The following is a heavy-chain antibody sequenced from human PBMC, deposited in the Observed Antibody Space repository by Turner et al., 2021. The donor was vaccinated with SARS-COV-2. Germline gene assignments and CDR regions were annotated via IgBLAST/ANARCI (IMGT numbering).Heavy chain of an antibody. CDR2: IIPIVGIA. Sequence: QFQLVQSGAEVKKPGSSVKVSCKASGGTFSSYTISWVRQAPGQGLEWMGRIIPIVGIAKYAQKFQGRVTITADKSTSTAYMELSSLRSEDTAVYYCARDEGEIAAAGIVYYYGMDVWGQGTTVTVSS. J-gene: IGHJ6*02. CDR3: ARDEGEIAAAGIVYYYGMDV. D-gene: IGHD6-13*01. CDR1: GGTFSSYT. V-gene: IGHV1-69*08.